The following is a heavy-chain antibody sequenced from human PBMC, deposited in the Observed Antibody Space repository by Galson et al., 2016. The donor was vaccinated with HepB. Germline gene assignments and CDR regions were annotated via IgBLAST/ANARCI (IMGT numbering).Heavy chain of an antibody. D-gene: IGHD5-12*01. Sequence: SLRLSCAASGFTFSSYVMHWVRQGPGKGLEYVSSISSNGGSTYYANSVKGRFTISRDNSKSTLYLQMGSLRVEDMAVYYCAREDIVATISDYYYGMDVWGKGTTVTVSS. V-gene: IGHV3-64*01. J-gene: IGHJ6*04. CDR2: ISSNGGST. CDR1: GFTFSSYV. CDR3: AREDIVATISDYYYGMDV.